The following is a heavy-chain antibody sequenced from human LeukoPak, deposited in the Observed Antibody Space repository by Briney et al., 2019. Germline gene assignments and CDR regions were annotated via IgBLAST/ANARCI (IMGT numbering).Heavy chain of an antibody. CDR3: AKEKMAYSTTWYANMDV. J-gene: IGHJ6*03. CDR2: IRYDGSNK. CDR1: GFTFSSYW. D-gene: IGHD6-13*01. V-gene: IGHV3-30*02. Sequence: PGGSLRLSCAASGFTFSSYWMSWVRQAPGKGLEWVAFIRYDGSNKYYADSVKGRITISRDNSKNTLYLQMNSLRAEDTAVFYCAKEKMAYSTTWYANMDVWGKGTTVTISS.